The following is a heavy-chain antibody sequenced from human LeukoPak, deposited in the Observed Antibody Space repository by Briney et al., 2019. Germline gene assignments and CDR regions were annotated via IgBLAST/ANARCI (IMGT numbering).Heavy chain of an antibody. J-gene: IGHJ4*02. CDR3: ARAAARPAYDY. CDR1: GGSFSGYY. Sequence: SETLSLTCAVYGGSFSGYYWSWIRQHPGKGLEWIGYIYYSGSTYYNPSLKSRVTISVDTSKNQFSLKLSSVTAADTAVYYCARAAARPAYDYWGQGTLVTVSS. D-gene: IGHD6-6*01. V-gene: IGHV4-31*11. CDR2: IYYSGST.